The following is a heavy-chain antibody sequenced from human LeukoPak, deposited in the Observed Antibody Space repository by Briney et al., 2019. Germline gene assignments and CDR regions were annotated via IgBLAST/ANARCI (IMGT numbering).Heavy chain of an antibody. J-gene: IGHJ4*02. CDR1: GFMFSSYW. D-gene: IGHD2-8*01. V-gene: IGHV3-7*01. CDR3: ARVYCTNGVCHLDY. CDR2: INQDGSER. Sequence: PGGSLRLSCAASGFMFSSYWMTWVRQAPGKGLEWAANINQDGSERYHVDPVKGRFTISRDNAKNSLYLQMNSLRAEDTAVYYCARVYCTNGVCHLDYWGQGTLVTVSS.